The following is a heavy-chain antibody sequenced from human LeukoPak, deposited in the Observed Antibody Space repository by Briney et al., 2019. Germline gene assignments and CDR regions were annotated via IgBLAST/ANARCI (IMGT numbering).Heavy chain of an antibody. D-gene: IGHD3-22*01. CDR3: ARDLTDYYELDF. CDR1: GGSISSYY. V-gene: IGHV4-4*07. CDR2: IYTSGST. Sequence: SETLSLTCTVSGGSISSYYWNWIRQPAGKGLEWIGRIYTSGSTNYNPSLKSRVTMSVNTSKNQFSLNLSSVTAADTAVYYCARDLTDYYELDFWGQGTLVTVSS. J-gene: IGHJ4*02.